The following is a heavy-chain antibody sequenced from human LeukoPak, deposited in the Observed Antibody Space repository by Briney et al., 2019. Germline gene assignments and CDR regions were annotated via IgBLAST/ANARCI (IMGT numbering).Heavy chain of an antibody. J-gene: IGHJ4*02. CDR2: INPNSGGT. Sequence: VASVTVSCKASGYTFTGYYMHWVRQAPGQAREWIGWINPNSGGTNYAQKFQGRVTMTSDTSISTAYVELSRLMCDDPGVCCCVRDHSPYYDFWSGYFRVEPGDYWGQGTMVTVSS. CDR3: VRDHSPYYDFWSGYFRVEPGDY. V-gene: IGHV1-2*02. D-gene: IGHD3-3*01. CDR1: GYTFTGYY.